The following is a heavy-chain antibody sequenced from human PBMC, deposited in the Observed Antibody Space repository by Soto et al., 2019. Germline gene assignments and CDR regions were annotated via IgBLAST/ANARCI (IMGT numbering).Heavy chain of an antibody. D-gene: IGHD3-10*01. Sequence: EVQLLESGGGLVQPGGSLRLSCAASGFTFNNYAMTWVRQVPGQGLQWVSDISGGGDSTSYADSVKGRFTVSRDGSKNTLYLQMSSLRAEDTALYYCAKGRGGSGSLTPRVDFWGQGTLVTVSS. J-gene: IGHJ4*02. CDR3: AKGRGGSGSLTPRVDF. CDR2: ISGGGDST. V-gene: IGHV3-23*01. CDR1: GFTFNNYA.